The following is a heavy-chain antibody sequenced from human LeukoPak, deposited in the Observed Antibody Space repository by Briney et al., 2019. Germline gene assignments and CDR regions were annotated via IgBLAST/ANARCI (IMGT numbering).Heavy chain of an antibody. CDR3: ARNILFAFDI. CDR1: GLTVSSSY. Sequence: PGGSLRLSCAASGLTVSSSYMSWVPPAPGKGLEWVSIIYNDGSTYYADSMKGRFTISRDNSKNTLYLQVNSLRAEDTAMYYCARNILFAFDIWGQAAMATVSS. CDR2: IYNDGST. J-gene: IGHJ3*02. V-gene: IGHV3-53*01.